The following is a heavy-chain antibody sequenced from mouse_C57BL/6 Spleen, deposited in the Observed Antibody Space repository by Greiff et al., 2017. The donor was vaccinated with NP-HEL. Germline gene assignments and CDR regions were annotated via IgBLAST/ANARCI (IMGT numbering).Heavy chain of an antibody. CDR1: GYTFTDYY. CDR3: ARIAYYSNYLELSFAY. V-gene: IGHV1-26*01. D-gene: IGHD2-5*01. Sequence: EVQLQQSGPELVKPGASVKISCKASGYTFTDYYMNWVKQSHGKSLEWIGDINPNNGGTSYNQKFKGKATLTVDKSSSTAYMELRSLTSEDSAVYYCARIAYYSNYLELSFAYWGQGTLVTVSA. CDR2: INPNNGGT. J-gene: IGHJ3*01.